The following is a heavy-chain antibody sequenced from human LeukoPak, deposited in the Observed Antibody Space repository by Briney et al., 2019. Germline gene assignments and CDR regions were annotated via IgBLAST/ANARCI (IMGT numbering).Heavy chain of an antibody. J-gene: IGHJ6*03. D-gene: IGHD1-26*01. V-gene: IGHV3-15*01. CDR2: IKSKTDGGTT. CDR1: GFTFSNAW. Sequence: GGSLRLSCAASGFTFSNAWMSWVRQAPGKGLEWVGRIKSKTDGGTTDYAAPVKGRFTISRDDSKNTLYLQMNSLKTEDTAVYYCTTDAAYSGSYYYYYMDVWGKGTTVTVSS. CDR3: TTDAAYSGSYYYYYMDV.